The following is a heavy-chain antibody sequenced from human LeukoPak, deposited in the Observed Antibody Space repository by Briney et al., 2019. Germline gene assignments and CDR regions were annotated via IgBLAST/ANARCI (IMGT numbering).Heavy chain of an antibody. J-gene: IGHJ4*02. CDR1: GFTFSSYA. D-gene: IGHD6-13*01. CDR2: ILYDGSNK. Sequence: GGSLRLSCAASGFTFSSYAMHWARQAPGKGLEWVAVILYDGSNKYYADSVKGRFTISRDNSKNTLYLQMNSLRAEDTAVYYCARDRRSSSAFDYWGQGTLVTVSS. CDR3: ARDRRSSSAFDY. V-gene: IGHV3-30*01.